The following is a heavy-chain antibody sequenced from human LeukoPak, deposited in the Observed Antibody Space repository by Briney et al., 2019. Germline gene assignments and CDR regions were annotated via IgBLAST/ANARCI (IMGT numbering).Heavy chain of an antibody. Sequence: GGSLRLSCAASGFTFSSYAMTWVRQAPGKGLEWVSTITGSGGYTYYADSVKGRFTISRDNSKNTLFLRMNSLRAEDTAIYFCAKQSLYDSSGHFHYWGQGTLVTVSS. CDR1: GFTFSSYA. CDR3: AKQSLYDSSGHFHY. D-gene: IGHD3-22*01. V-gene: IGHV3-23*01. CDR2: ITGSGGYT. J-gene: IGHJ4*02.